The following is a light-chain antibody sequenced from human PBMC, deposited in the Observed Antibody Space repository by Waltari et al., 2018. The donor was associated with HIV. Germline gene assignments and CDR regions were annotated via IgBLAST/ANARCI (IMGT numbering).Light chain of an antibody. V-gene: IGLV3-21*02. CDR1: NIAGRK. Sequence: YVLTQPPSVSVAPGQTARITCGGDNIAGRKVHWYQRRPGQAPALVGLEDSDRPSGIPERFSGSISGNTATLIISRVEDGDEADYYCQVWDESNEQVVFGGGTRLTVL. CDR3: QVWDESNEQVV. CDR2: EDS. J-gene: IGLJ2*01.